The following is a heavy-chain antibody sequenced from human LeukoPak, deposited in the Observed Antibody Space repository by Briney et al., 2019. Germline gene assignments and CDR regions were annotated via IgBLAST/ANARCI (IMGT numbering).Heavy chain of an antibody. CDR2: ISWDSDNM. V-gene: IGHV3-9*01. Sequence: GRSLRLPCAAAGFSLDDYAMPWVRQAPGKGLEWVSSISWDSDNMAYADSVKGRFTISRDNVKNSLYLQMNSLRPEDTAFYYCIKDMGFDLLKDAFEIWGQGTLVTVSS. D-gene: IGHD1-26*01. CDR3: IKDMGFDLLKDAFEI. J-gene: IGHJ3*02. CDR1: GFSLDDYA.